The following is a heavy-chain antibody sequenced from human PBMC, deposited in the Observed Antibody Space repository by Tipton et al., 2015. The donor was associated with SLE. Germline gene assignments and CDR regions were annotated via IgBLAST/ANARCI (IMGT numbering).Heavy chain of an antibody. CDR2: INHSGST. CDR1: GGSFSGYY. J-gene: IGHJ4*02. Sequence: LRLSCAVYGGSFSGYYWSWIRQPPGKGLEWIGEINHSGSTNYNPSLKSRVTISRDNAKNSLYLQMNSLRAEDTAVYYCARGGTPVDWGQGTLVTVSS. CDR3: ARGGTPVD. V-gene: IGHV4-34*01. D-gene: IGHD6-13*01.